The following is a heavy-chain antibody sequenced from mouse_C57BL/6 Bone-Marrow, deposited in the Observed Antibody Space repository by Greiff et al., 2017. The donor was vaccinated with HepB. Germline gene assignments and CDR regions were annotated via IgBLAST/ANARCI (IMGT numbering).Heavy chain of an antibody. V-gene: IGHV5-4*01. CDR3: ARDQGVYDGYSDY. Sequence: EVHLVESGGGLVKPGGSLKLSCAASGFTFSSYAMSWVRQTPEKRLEWVATISDGGSYTYYPDNVKGRFTISRDNAKNNLYLQMSHLKSEDTAMYYCARDQGVYDGYSDYWGQGTTLTVSS. J-gene: IGHJ2*01. CDR2: ISDGGSYT. D-gene: IGHD2-3*01. CDR1: GFTFSSYA.